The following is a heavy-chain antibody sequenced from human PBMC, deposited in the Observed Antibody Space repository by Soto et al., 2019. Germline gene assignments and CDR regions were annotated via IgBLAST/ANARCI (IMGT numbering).Heavy chain of an antibody. J-gene: IGHJ4*02. CDR2: IYHSGST. CDR1: GGSISSSNW. CDR3: ARVLRGEYGIDY. D-gene: IGHD4-17*01. Sequence: ATLSLTCAVSGGSISSSNWWSWVRQPPGKGLEWIGEIYHSGSTNYNPSLKSRVTISVDKSKNQFSLKLSSVTAADTAVYCGARVLRGEYGIDYWGPGTLVTGSS. V-gene: IGHV4-4*01.